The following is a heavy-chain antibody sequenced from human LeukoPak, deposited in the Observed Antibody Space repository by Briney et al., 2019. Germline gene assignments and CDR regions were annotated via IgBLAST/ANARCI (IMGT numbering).Heavy chain of an antibody. CDR3: ARTVLLWFGFSP. CDR1: GYSISSGYY. V-gene: IGHV4-38-2*02. CDR2: IYHSGST. J-gene: IGHJ5*02. Sequence: PSETLSLTCTVSGYSISSGYYWGWIRQPPGKGLEWIGSIYHSGSTYYNPSLKSRVTISVDTSKNQFSLKLSSVTAADTAVYYCARTVLLWFGFSPWGQGTLVTVSS. D-gene: IGHD3-10*01.